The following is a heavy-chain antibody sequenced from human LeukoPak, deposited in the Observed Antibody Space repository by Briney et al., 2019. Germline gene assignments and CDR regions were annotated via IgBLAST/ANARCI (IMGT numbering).Heavy chain of an antibody. CDR2: INHSGST. Sequence: SETLSLTCAVYGGSFSGYYWSWIRQPPGKGLEWIGEINHSGSTNYNPSLKSRVTISVDTSKNQFSLKLSSVTAADTAVYYCARGLWFGEHWGQGTLVTVSS. CDR1: GGSFSGYY. J-gene: IGHJ4*02. CDR3: ARGLWFGEH. V-gene: IGHV4-34*01. D-gene: IGHD3-10*01.